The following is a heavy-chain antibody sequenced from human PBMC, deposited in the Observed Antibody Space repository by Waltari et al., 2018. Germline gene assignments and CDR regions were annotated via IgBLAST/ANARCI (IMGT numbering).Heavy chain of an antibody. CDR3: ARPGSSSPYYWFNP. J-gene: IGHJ5*02. CDR1: GGAISGSGYY. V-gene: IGHV4-39*02. CDR2: IYQDGTS. Sequence: QLQLQESGPGVVEPSGTLSLTCTVSGGAISGSGYYWGWPRQPPGKGLEWIARIYQDGTSYDTPSLKSRVTISVDTFKNNFSLKLTSVTAAGTAIYYCARPGSSSPYYWFNPWGRGILVTVSS. D-gene: IGHD3-10*01.